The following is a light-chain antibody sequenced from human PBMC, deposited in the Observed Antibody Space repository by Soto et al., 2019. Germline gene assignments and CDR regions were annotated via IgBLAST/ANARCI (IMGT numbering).Light chain of an antibody. CDR3: GSYSSSNTLV. CDR2: DVS. V-gene: IGLV2-14*01. J-gene: IGLJ2*01. CDR1: SSDVGGYNY. Sequence: QSALTQPASVSGSPGQSITISCTGTSSDVGGYNYVSWYQQHPGKAPKLMIYDVSNRPSGVSNRFSGSKSGNTASLTISGLQAEDGADYYCGSYSSSNTLVFGGGTKLTVL.